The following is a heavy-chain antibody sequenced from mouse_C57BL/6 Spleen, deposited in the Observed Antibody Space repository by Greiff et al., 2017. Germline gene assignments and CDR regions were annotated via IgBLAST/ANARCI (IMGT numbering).Heavy chain of an antibody. CDR1: GYTFTSYW. CDR3: ARREEYGSAWFAY. V-gene: IGHV1-64*01. CDR2: IHPNSGST. D-gene: IGHD1-1*01. Sequence: QVQLKESGAELVKPGASVKLSCKASGYTFTSYWMHWVKQRPGQGLEWIGMIHPNSGSTNYNEKFKSKATLTVDKSSSTAYMQLSSLTSADAAVYYCARREEYGSAWFAYWGQGTLVTVSA. J-gene: IGHJ3*01.